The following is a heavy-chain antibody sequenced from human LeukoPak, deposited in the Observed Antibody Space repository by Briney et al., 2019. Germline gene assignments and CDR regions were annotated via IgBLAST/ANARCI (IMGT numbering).Heavy chain of an antibody. D-gene: IGHD6-19*01. CDR3: ARGGLEWLSY. V-gene: IGHV3-48*02. CDR2: ISSSSGPI. CDR1: GFTFSSYS. Sequence: GGSLRPSCAASGFTFSSYSMNWVRQAPGKGLECVSFISSSSGPIYYADSVKGRFTISRDNAKNSVYLQMNSLRDEDTAVYYCARGGLEWLSYWGQGTLVTVSS. J-gene: IGHJ4*02.